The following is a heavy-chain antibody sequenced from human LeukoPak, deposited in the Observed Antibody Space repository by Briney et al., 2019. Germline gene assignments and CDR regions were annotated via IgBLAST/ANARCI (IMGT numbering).Heavy chain of an antibody. CDR1: GGSISSSSYY. J-gene: IGHJ4*02. CDR2: LYYSGST. D-gene: IGHD2-15*01. V-gene: IGHV4-39*01. CDR3: AGYCSGGSCSFDY. Sequence: PSETLSLTCSVSGGSISSSSYYWGWIRQPPGKGLEWIGSLYYSGSTHYNPSLKSRVTISVDTSKNQFSLKLSSVTAVDTAVYFCAGYCSGGSCSFDYWGQGTLVTVSS.